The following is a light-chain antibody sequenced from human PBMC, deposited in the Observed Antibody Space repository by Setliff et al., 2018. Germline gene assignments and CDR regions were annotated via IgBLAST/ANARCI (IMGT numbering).Light chain of an antibody. Sequence: QSVLTQPASVSGSPGQSITISCTGTSSDVGGYHYVSWHQQHPGKAPKLMIYDVSNRPSGVSNRFSGSKSGNTASLTISGLQAEDEADYYCSSYTSSSSYVFGTGTKVTVL. CDR1: SSDVGGYHY. J-gene: IGLJ1*01. V-gene: IGLV2-14*03. CDR2: DVS. CDR3: SSYTSSSSYV.